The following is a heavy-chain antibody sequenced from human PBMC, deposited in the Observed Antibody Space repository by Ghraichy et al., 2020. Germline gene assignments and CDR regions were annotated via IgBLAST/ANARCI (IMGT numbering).Heavy chain of an antibody. D-gene: IGHD3-22*01. V-gene: IGHV1-8*01. Sequence: ASVKVSCKASGYTFTSYDINWVRQATGQGLEWMGWMNPNSGNTGYAQKFQGRVTMTRNTSISTAYMELSSLRSEDTAVYYCARASYYYDSSGYYRTPYYYGMDVWGQGTTVTVSS. CDR2: MNPNSGNT. CDR1: GYTFTSYD. J-gene: IGHJ6*02. CDR3: ARASYYYDSSGYYRTPYYYGMDV.